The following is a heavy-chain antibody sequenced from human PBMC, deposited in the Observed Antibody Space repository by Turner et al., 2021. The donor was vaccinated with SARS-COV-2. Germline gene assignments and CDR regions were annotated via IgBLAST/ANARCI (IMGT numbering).Heavy chain of an antibody. CDR3: ARALGGNYYYGMDV. D-gene: IGHD3-16*01. V-gene: IGHV3-30-3*01. Sequence: QVQLVESGGGVVQPGRSLRISCAASGFTFSTYAMHWVRQAPGKGLEWVAVISYDGSNKYYADSVKGRFTFSRDNSKNTLYLQMNSLRAEDTAVYYCARALGGNYYYGMDVWGQGTTVTVSS. CDR2: ISYDGSNK. J-gene: IGHJ6*02. CDR1: GFTFSTYA.